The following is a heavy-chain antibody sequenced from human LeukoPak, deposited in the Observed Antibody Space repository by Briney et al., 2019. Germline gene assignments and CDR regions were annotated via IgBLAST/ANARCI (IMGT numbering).Heavy chain of an antibody. J-gene: IGHJ4*02. CDR3: ARVATGSNTPFDS. CDR2: IWYDGSNK. Sequence: GGSLRLSCAASGFTFSSYGMHWVRQAPGKGLEWVAVIWYDGSNKYYADSVKGRFTISRDNAKNTLYLQMNSLRAEDAAVYYCARVATGSNTPFDSWGQGTLVTVSS. D-gene: IGHD1-14*01. CDR1: GFTFSSYG. V-gene: IGHV3-33*01.